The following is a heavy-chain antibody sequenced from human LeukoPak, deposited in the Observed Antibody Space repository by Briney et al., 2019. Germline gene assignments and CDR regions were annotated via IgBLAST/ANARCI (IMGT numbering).Heavy chain of an antibody. V-gene: IGHV3-48*04. D-gene: IGHD5-18*01. Sequence: GGSLRLSCVASGSTFSSYSMNWVRQAPGKGLEWVSNIISSSGSSMYYADSVRGRFTISRDNAKNSLYLQMNSLRAEDTAVYYCARDLGGGGYTSMVRGYYYGMDVWGQGTMVTVSS. CDR1: GSTFSSYS. CDR3: ARDLGGGGYTSMVRGYYYGMDV. J-gene: IGHJ6*02. CDR2: IISSSGSSM.